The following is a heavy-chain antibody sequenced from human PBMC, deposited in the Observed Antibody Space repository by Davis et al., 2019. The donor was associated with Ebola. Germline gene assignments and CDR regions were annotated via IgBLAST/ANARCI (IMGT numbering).Heavy chain of an antibody. CDR2: INNDGANT. CDR3: ASQEGVYDSSGY. D-gene: IGHD3-22*01. CDR1: GVTFSNYA. J-gene: IGHJ4*02. V-gene: IGHV3-23*01. Sequence: GESLKISCAASGVTFSNYAMRWVRQAPGKGLEWVSAINNDGANTYYADSVKGRFTISSYNSRNTLYLQMNSLRAGDTALYYCASQEGVYDSSGYWGQGTLVTVSS.